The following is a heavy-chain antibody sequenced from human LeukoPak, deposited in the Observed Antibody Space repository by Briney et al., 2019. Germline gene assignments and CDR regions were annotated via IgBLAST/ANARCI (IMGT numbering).Heavy chain of an antibody. D-gene: IGHD6-13*01. CDR3: AREARIAAAGTLIYWFDP. V-gene: IGHV4-34*09. Sequence: PSETLSLTCAVYGGSFSGYYWSWIRQPPGKGLEWIGEINHSGSTNYNPSLKSRVTISVDTSKNQFSLKLSSVTAADTAVYYCAREARIAAAGTLIYWFDPWGQGTLVTVSS. CDR1: GGSFSGYY. CDR2: INHSGST. J-gene: IGHJ5*02.